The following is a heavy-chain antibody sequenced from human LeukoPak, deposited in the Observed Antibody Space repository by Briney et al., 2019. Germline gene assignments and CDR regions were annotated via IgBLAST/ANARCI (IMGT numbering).Heavy chain of an antibody. J-gene: IGHJ4*02. V-gene: IGHV4-59*01. CDR1: GGSIRSYY. CDR2: IYYSGST. Sequence: SETLSLTCTVSGGSIRSYYWSWIRQPPGKGLEWIGYIYYSGSTNYNPSLKSRVTISVDTSKNQFSLKLSSVTAADTAVYYCASGGLAYRPDYWGQGTLVTVSS. D-gene: IGHD3-16*01. CDR3: ASGGLAYRPDY.